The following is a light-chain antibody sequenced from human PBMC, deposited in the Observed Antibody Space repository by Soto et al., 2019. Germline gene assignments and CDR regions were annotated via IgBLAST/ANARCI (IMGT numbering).Light chain of an antibody. CDR3: GSFTTSRIWL. CDR2: GVT. V-gene: IGLV2-14*01. J-gene: IGLJ3*02. Sequence: QSVLTQPASVSGSPGQSITISCTGTSSDVGGYNYVSWYQLHPGKGPNLLIYGVTNRPSGVSNRFSGSKSGNTASLTISGLQVEDEADYFCGSFTTSRIWLFGGGTKVTVL. CDR1: SSDVGGYNY.